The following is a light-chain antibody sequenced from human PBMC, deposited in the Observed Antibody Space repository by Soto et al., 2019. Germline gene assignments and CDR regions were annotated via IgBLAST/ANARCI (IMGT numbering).Light chain of an antibody. Sequence: QLVLTQSPSASASLGASVKLTCTLSSGHSSYAIAWHQQQPERSPRYLMKLNSDGSHSKGDGIPDRFSGSSSGAERYLTISSLQSEDEADYYCQTWGTGIVVFGGGPKLTVL. CDR1: SGHSSYA. CDR3: QTWGTGIVV. J-gene: IGLJ2*01. V-gene: IGLV4-69*01. CDR2: LNSDGSH.